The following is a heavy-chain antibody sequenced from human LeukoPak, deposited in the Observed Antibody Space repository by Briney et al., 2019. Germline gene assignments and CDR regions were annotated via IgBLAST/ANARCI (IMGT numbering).Heavy chain of an antibody. V-gene: IGHV3-30*18. CDR3: AKSRYYYDSSGLYGMDV. Sequence: GGSLRLSCAASGFTFSSYGMHWVRQAPGKGLEWVAVISYDGSNKYYADSVKGRFTISRDNSKNTLYLQMNSLRAEDTAVYYCAKSRYYYDSSGLYGMDVWGQGTTVTVSS. J-gene: IGHJ6*02. CDR1: GFTFSSYG. CDR2: ISYDGSNK. D-gene: IGHD3-22*01.